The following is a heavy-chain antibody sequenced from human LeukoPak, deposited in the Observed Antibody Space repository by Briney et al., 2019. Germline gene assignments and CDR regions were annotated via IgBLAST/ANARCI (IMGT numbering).Heavy chain of an antibody. CDR2: IYYSGST. Sequence: RASETLSLTCTVSGGSISSSSYYWGWIRQPPGKGLEWIGSIYYSGSTYYNPSLKSRVTISVDTSKNQFSLKLSSVTAADTAVYYCARHADYKGEDYWGQGTLVTVSS. V-gene: IGHV4-39*01. J-gene: IGHJ4*02. D-gene: IGHD4-11*01. CDR1: GGSISSSSYY. CDR3: ARHADYKGEDY.